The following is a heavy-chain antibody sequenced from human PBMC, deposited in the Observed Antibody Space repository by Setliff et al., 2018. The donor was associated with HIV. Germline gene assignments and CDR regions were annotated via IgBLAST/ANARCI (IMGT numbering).Heavy chain of an antibody. CDR3: ARERAYDYLWGSYRSSQNSFDY. Sequence: SETLSLTCIVSAYSITSGHFWSWIRQPPGKGLEWIGYIYYSGSTNYNPSLKSRVTISVDTSQNQFSLKLSSVTAADAAVYYCARERAYDYLWGSYRSSQNSFDYWGQGTLVTVSS. D-gene: IGHD3-16*02. J-gene: IGHJ4*02. CDR1: AYSITSGHF. CDR2: IYYSGST. V-gene: IGHV4-59*11.